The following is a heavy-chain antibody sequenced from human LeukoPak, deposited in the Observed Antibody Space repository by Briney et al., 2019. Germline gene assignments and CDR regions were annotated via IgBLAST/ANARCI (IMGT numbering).Heavy chain of an antibody. V-gene: IGHV3-23*01. CDR1: GFTFSSYA. CDR3: AKGLHFDSSGYFFGGEYFQH. CDR2: ISGSGGST. Sequence: GGSLRLSCAASGFTFSSYAMSWVRQAPGKGLEWVSVISGSGGSTYYADSVKGRFTISRDNSKNTLYLQMNSLRAEDTAVYYCAKGLHFDSSGYFFGGEYFQHWGQGTLVTVSS. D-gene: IGHD3-22*01. J-gene: IGHJ1*01.